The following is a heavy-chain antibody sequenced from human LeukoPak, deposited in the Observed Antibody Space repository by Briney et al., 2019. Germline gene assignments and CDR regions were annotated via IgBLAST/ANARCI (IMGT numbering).Heavy chain of an antibody. CDR3: VRDLGGSSGH. Sequence: GGSLRLSCAASGFTFSSNWMHWVRQAPGKGLVWVSRINEDGSTTNYADSVKGRSTIFRDNAKNTLYLQMNSLRAEDTAVYYCVRDLGGSSGHWGQGTLVTVSS. J-gene: IGHJ4*02. CDR2: INEDGSTT. D-gene: IGHD1-26*01. CDR1: GFTFSSNW. V-gene: IGHV3-74*01.